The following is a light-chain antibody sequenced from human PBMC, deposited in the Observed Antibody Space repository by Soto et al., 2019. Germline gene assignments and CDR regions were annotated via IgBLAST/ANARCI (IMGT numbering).Light chain of an antibody. CDR3: NSYITSDTLDVV. CDR2: EVN. J-gene: IGLJ2*01. Sequence: QSALTQPASVSGSPGQSITISCAGTSSDIGGYDYVSWYQQHPGKAPKLVICEVNRRPSGISYRFSGSKSGNTASLTISGLQAEDEADYYCNSYITSDTLDVVFGGGTKLTVL. V-gene: IGLV2-14*01. CDR1: SSDIGGYDY.